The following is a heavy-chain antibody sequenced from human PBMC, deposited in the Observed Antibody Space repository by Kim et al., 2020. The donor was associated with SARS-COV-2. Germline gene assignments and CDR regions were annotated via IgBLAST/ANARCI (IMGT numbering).Heavy chain of an antibody. Sequence: SVKVSCKFSGGDFSNHAIVWVRQAPGQGLEWLGGVVPVFGSGNYAQKFKDRLHISADEVSGTAYMELTSLTSDDTAVYFCAREATKSEQSNGWYVDPFDFWGQGTLITVSS. CDR3: AREATKSEQSNGWYVDPFDF. CDR2: VVPVFGSG. V-gene: IGHV1-69*13. J-gene: IGHJ4*02. CDR1: GGDFSNHA. D-gene: IGHD6-19*01.